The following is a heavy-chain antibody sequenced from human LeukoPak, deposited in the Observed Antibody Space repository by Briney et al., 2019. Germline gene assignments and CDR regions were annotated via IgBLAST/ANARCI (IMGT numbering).Heavy chain of an antibody. Sequence: GRSPRLSCAASGFTFSSYTMNWVRQSPGKGLKWVSSISSSSSAIFYAASVKGRFTISRDNAKNSLYLQMNSLRDEDTAFFFQAEDGIRYSDYWGQGTLVTVSS. CDR2: ISSSSSAI. J-gene: IGHJ4*02. V-gene: IGHV3-48*02. CDR1: GFTFSSYT. CDR3: AEDGIRYSDY. D-gene: IGHD3-9*01.